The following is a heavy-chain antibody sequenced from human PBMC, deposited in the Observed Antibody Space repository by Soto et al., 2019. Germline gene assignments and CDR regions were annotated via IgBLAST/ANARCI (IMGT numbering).Heavy chain of an antibody. D-gene: IGHD3-22*01. CDR1: GGSVSSGSYY. J-gene: IGHJ6*02. CDR2: IYYSGST. V-gene: IGHV4-61*01. Sequence: SETLSLTCTVSGGSVSSGSYYWSWIRQPPGKGLEWIGYIYYSGSTNYNPSLRSRVTISVDTSKNQFSLKLSSVTAADTAVYYCARAPGGSSGYYYYYYGMDVWGQGTTVTVSS. CDR3: ARAPGGSSGYYYYYYGMDV.